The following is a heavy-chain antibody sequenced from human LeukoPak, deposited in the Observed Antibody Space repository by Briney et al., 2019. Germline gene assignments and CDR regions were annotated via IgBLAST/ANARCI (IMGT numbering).Heavy chain of an antibody. J-gene: IGHJ4*02. CDR2: ISGSGGYT. CDR1: GFTFSSYA. D-gene: IGHD3-22*01. Sequence: GGSLRLSCAASGFTFSSYAMSWVRQAPGKGLEWVSAISGSGGYTYYSDSVKGRFTISRDTSKNTMYLQTNSLRAEDMAVYYCAKDFDPTYDYDSGTSGPFDCWGQGTLVTVSS. V-gene: IGHV3-23*01. CDR3: AKDFDPTYDYDSGTSGPFDC.